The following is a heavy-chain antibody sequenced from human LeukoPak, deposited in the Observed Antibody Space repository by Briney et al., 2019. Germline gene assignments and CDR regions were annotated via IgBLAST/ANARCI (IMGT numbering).Heavy chain of an antibody. J-gene: IGHJ4*02. CDR2: INPNSGGT. CDR3: ARAGYYYDSSGYYFEAFDY. CDR1: GYTFTGYY. Sequence: ASVKVSCKASGYTFTGYYMHWVRQAPGQGLEWMGWINPNSGGTNYAQKFQGRVTMTRDTSISTAYMELSRLRSDDTAVYYCARAGYYYDSSGYYFEAFDYWGQGTLVTVSS. V-gene: IGHV1-2*02. D-gene: IGHD3-22*01.